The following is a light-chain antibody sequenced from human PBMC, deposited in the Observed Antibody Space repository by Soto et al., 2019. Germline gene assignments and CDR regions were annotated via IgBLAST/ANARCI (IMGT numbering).Light chain of an antibody. CDR1: QSISSW. Sequence: DIQMTQSPSTLSASVGDRVTITCRASQSISSWLAWYQQKPGKAPKLLIYAASSLESGFPSRFSGSGAGTEFTLTSSSLQPDDFATDYCQQYNSYSLVPFGQGTKLEIK. CDR2: AAS. V-gene: IGKV1-5*01. J-gene: IGKJ2*01. CDR3: QQYNSYSLVP.